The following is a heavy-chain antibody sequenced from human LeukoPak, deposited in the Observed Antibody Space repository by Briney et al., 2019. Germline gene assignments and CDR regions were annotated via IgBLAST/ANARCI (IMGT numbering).Heavy chain of an antibody. D-gene: IGHD1-26*01. Sequence: GGSLRLSCAASGFTFSSYWMSWVRQAPGKGLEWVANIKQDGSEKYYVDSVKGRFTISRDNAKNSLYLQMNCLRAEDTAVYYCASSGSYWILFDYWGQGTLVTVSS. CDR2: IKQDGSEK. CDR3: ASSGSYWILFDY. CDR1: GFTFSSYW. V-gene: IGHV3-7*01. J-gene: IGHJ4*02.